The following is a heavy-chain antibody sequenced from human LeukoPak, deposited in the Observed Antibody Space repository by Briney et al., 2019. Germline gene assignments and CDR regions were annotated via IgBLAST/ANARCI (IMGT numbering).Heavy chain of an antibody. Sequence: WGTLSLTCTASGFTLNTYDMNWVRQVPGQWLEWVSVIYAGGNTYYADSVKERFTISRDNSRNTLYPQMNSPRGDDTAVYYCAREVYSSTWFDLWGQGTLVTVSS. V-gene: IGHV3-66*01. J-gene: IGHJ4*02. CDR2: IYAGGNT. CDR1: GFTLNTYD. D-gene: IGHD6-13*01. CDR3: AREVYSSTWFDL.